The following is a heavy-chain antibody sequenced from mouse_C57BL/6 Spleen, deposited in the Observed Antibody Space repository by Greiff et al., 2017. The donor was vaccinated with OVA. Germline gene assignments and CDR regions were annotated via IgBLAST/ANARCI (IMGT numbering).Heavy chain of an antibody. CDR1: GYTFTDYE. D-gene: IGHD2-5*01. J-gene: IGHJ2*01. CDR2: IDPETGGT. V-gene: IGHV1-15*01. CDR3: TRVDSNYGY. Sequence: VQLQQSGAELVRPGASVTLSCKASGYTFTDYEMHWVKQTPVHGLEWIGAIDPETGGTAYNQKFTGKAILTADKSSRTAYMERRSLTSEDSAFYYCTRVDSNYGYWGQGTTLTVSS.